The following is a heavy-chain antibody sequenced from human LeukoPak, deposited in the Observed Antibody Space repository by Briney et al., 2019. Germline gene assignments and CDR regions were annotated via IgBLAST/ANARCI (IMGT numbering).Heavy chain of an antibody. V-gene: IGHV1-18*01. CDR3: SRAGGVAVAGDY. CDR2: ISAYNGNA. J-gene: IGHJ4*02. Sequence: GASVKVSCKASGYIFPNYGISWVRQAPGQGPEWLGWISAYNGNANYAQKLQGRVTSTTDSATTTAYMELRSLRSEDTAIFYCSRAGGVAVAGDYWGQGTLVSVSS. CDR1: GYIFPNYG. D-gene: IGHD3-16*01.